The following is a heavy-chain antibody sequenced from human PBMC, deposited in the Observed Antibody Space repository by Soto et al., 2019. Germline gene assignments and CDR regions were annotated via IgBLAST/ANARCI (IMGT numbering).Heavy chain of an antibody. Sequence: QAQLVESGGGVVQPGRSLRLSCEASGYSFSKYGMHWVRQAPGRGLEWVAAISYDGITKYYSDSLKGRFTISKDNSKNTLYLEMNSLRPEDTAVYYCAKDMTRFLAWPHHFRGLDVWGQGTTVTVPS. V-gene: IGHV3-30*18. J-gene: IGHJ6*02. D-gene: IGHD3-3*01. CDR2: ISYDGITK. CDR1: GYSFSKYG. CDR3: AKDMTRFLAWPHHFRGLDV.